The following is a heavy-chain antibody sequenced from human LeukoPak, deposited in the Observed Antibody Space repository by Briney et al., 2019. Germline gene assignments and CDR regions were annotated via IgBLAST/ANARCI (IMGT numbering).Heavy chain of an antibody. CDR1: GGSISTYY. CDR3: AGLGASGNGYLSWFDP. Sequence: TSETLSLTCTVSGGSISTYYWSWIRQPPGKGLEWIGYIYYSGNSNYNPSLKSRVTISVDTSENQFSLKLSSVTAADTAVYYCAGLGASGNGYLSWFDPWGQGTLVTVSS. V-gene: IGHV4-59*01. D-gene: IGHD3-22*01. J-gene: IGHJ5*02. CDR2: IYYSGNS.